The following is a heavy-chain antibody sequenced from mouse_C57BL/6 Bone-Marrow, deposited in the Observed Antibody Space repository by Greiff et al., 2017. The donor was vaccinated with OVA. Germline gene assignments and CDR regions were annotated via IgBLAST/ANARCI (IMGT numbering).Heavy chain of an antibody. CDR1: GYTFTDYY. D-gene: IGHD3-2*02. CDR2: INPYNGGT. J-gene: IGHJ2*01. V-gene: IGHV1-19*01. Sequence: EVKLQESGPVLVKPGASVKMSCKASGYTFTDYYMNWVKQSHGKSLEWIGVINPYNGGTSYNQKFKGKATLTVDKSSSTAYMELNSLTSEDSAVYYCARSGLFGDYWGQGTTLTVSS. CDR3: ARSGLFGDY.